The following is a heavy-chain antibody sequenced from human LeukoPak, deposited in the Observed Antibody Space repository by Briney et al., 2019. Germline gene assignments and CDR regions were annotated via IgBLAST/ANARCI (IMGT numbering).Heavy chain of an antibody. J-gene: IGHJ6*02. CDR3: AKVIGHSPTYGMDV. CDR2: VSGSGSSA. CDR1: GFIFSNYA. D-gene: IGHD3-10*01. Sequence: GGSLRLSCAASGFIFSNYAMNWVRQAPGAGLEWVSSVSGSGSSAYHADSVEGRFTISRDNSQSTVYLQMSSLRPEDTAIYYCAKVIGHSPTYGMDVWGQGTTVTVSS. V-gene: IGHV3-23*01.